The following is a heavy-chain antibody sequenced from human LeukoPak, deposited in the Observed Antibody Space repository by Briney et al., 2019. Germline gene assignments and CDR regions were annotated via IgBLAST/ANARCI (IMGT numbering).Heavy chain of an antibody. D-gene: IGHD3-22*01. CDR3: ATSGYYFEY. V-gene: IGHV3-48*03. CDR1: GFTFSSYE. Sequence: GGSLRLSCAASGFTFSSYEMNWVRQAPGKGLEWLSYISSSGSTIYYADSVKGRFTTSRDNARNSLYLQMRSLRAEDTAVYYCATSGYYFEYWGQGTLVTVSS. J-gene: IGHJ4*02. CDR2: ISSSGSTI.